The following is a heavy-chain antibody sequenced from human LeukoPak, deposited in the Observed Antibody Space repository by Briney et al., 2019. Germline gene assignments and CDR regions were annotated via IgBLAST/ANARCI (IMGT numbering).Heavy chain of an antibody. D-gene: IGHD4-17*01. CDR1: GLTVSSNY. Sequence: GGSLRLSCAASGLTVSSNYMSWVRQAPGKGLEWVSVIYSGGSTYYADSVKGRFTISRDNSKNTLYLQMNSLRVEDTAVYYCARVRVYGDSERDYWGQGTLVTVSS. J-gene: IGHJ4*02. CDR3: ARVRVYGDSERDY. CDR2: IYSGGST. V-gene: IGHV3-53*01.